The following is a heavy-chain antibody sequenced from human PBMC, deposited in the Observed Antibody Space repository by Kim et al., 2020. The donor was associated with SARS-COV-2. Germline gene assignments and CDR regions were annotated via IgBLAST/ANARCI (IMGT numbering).Heavy chain of an antibody. Sequence: GGSLRLSCAASGFTFSSYAMSWVRQAPGKGLEWVSAISGSGGSTYYADSVKGRFTISRDNSKNTLYLQMNSLRAEDTAVYYCAKGSGYSSGWYDYYYYGMDVWGQGTTVTVSS. CDR1: GFTFSSYA. V-gene: IGHV3-23*01. D-gene: IGHD6-19*01. CDR2: ISGSGGST. CDR3: AKGSGYSSGWYDYYYYGMDV. J-gene: IGHJ6*02.